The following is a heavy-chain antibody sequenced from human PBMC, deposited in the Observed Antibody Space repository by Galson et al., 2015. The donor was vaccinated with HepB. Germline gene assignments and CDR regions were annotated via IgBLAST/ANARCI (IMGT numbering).Heavy chain of an antibody. D-gene: IGHD5-12*01. Sequence: SLRLSCAASGFTFGDYTMSWFRQAPGKGLEWVGSIRCKAYGGTTEYVASVKRRFTISRHDSKSIAYLQINSLKTEDTAVYYCTGDRKGGYGPFDYWGQGTLVTVSS. V-gene: IGHV3-49*03. CDR2: IRCKAYGGTT. CDR1: GFTFGDYT. CDR3: TGDRKGGYGPFDY. J-gene: IGHJ4*02.